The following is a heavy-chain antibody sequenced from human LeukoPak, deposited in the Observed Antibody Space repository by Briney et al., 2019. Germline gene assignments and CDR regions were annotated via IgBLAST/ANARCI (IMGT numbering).Heavy chain of an antibody. J-gene: IGHJ4*02. V-gene: IGHV3-53*01. D-gene: IGHD3-22*01. CDR3: TRSGYRHPYHFES. Sequence: GGTLRLSCAASGFTFSSYGMSWVRQAPGKGLEWVSVIYTGGGTDHADSVKGRFTISRDNSKNTLSLQMNSLRADDTAIYYCTRSGYRHPYHFESWGQGTLVIVSS. CDR2: IYTGGGT. CDR1: GFTFSSYG.